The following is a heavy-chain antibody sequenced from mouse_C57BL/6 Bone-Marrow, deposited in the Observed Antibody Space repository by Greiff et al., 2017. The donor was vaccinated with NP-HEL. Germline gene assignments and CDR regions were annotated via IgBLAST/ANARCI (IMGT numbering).Heavy chain of an antibody. J-gene: IGHJ3*01. CDR2: IYPSDSET. CDR1: GYPFTSYW. D-gene: IGHD1-1*01. Sequence: QVQLKQPGAELVRPGSSVKLSCKASGYPFTSYWMDWVKPRPGQGLEWIGNIYPSDSETHYNQKFKDKATLTVDKSSSTAYMQLSSLTSEDSAVYYCAVTPYGSSFPWFAYWGQGTLVTVSA. CDR3: AVTPYGSSFPWFAY. V-gene: IGHV1-61*01.